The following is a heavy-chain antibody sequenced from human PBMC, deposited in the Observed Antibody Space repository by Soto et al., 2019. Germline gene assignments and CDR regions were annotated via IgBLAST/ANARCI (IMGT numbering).Heavy chain of an antibody. Sequence: SETLSLTCTVSGGSISSSSYYWGWIRQPPGKGLEWIGSIYYSGSTYYNPSLKSRVTISVDTSKNQFSLKLSSVTAADTAVYYCARRTNWSGLPFTYYYGMDVWGQGTTVTVSS. CDR2: IYYSGST. CDR1: GGSISSSSYY. J-gene: IGHJ6*02. V-gene: IGHV4-39*01. CDR3: ARRTNWSGLPFTYYYGMDV.